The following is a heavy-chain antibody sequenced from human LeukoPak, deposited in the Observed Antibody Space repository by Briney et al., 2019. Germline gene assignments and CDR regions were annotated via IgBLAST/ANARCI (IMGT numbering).Heavy chain of an antibody. CDR3: AKDHGFIGSNWFDP. Sequence: ASVKVSCKASGYTFTDYYIHWVRQAPGQGLEWMGRINPDSGDANSAQKFQGRVIMTRDTSISTACMELRRLRSDDTATYYCAKDHGFIGSNWFDPWGQGTLVTVSS. V-gene: IGHV1-2*06. CDR1: GYTFTDYY. CDR2: INPDSGDA. D-gene: IGHD3-10*01. J-gene: IGHJ5*02.